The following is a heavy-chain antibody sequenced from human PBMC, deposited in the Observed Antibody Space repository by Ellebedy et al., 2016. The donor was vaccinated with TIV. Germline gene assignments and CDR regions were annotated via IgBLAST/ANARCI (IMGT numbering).Heavy chain of an antibody. CDR2: VFHTGST. Sequence: MPSETLSLTCTVSRGSLSPYYWSWIRQPPGKGLEWLGYVFHTGSTTYKSSLRSRITMSVDTSKNQLSLNLNSVTAADTAIYYCARNGSSIFGDKDAFDVWGQGTVVTVPS. J-gene: IGHJ3*01. V-gene: IGHV4-59*01. D-gene: IGHD3-3*01. CDR1: RGSLSPYY. CDR3: ARNGSSIFGDKDAFDV.